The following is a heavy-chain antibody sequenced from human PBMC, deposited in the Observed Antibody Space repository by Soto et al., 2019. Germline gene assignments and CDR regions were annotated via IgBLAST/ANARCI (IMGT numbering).Heavy chain of an antibody. CDR2: ISAYNGNT. CDR3: ARRGYCTNGVCSNWFAP. Sequence: ASVKVSCKASGYTFTSYGISWVRQAPGQGLEWMGWISAYNGNTNYAQKLQGRVTMTTDTSTSTAYMELRSLRSDDTAVYYCARRGYCTNGVCSNWFAPWGQGTLVTVSS. D-gene: IGHD2-8*01. CDR1: GYTFTSYG. J-gene: IGHJ5*02. V-gene: IGHV1-18*01.